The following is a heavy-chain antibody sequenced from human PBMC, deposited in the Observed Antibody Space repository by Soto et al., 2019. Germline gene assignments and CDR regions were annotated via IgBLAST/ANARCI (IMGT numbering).Heavy chain of an antibody. V-gene: IGHV3-53*01. Sequence: GSLRLSCAASGLLVSDNYISWVRQAPGKGLEWVSIILSGGSTYYTDSVKGRFTITRDDSRNTVYLQMDSLRLEDTAVYYCARGTYDDFYGLDVWGQGTMDNVSS. CDR2: ILSGGST. J-gene: IGHJ6*02. CDR3: ARGTYDDFYGLDV. CDR1: GLLVSDNY.